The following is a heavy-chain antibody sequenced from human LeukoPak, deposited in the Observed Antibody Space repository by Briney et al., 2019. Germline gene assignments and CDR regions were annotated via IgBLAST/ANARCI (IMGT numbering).Heavy chain of an antibody. J-gene: IGHJ4*02. D-gene: IGHD5-12*01. Sequence: GGSLRLSCAASGFTFSSYGMHWVRQAPGKGLEWVAVIWYDGSNKYYADSVKGRFTISRDSSKNTLYLQMNSLRAEDTAVYYCARVRGYSGYDADYWGQGTLVTVSS. CDR2: IWYDGSNK. CDR1: GFTFSSYG. V-gene: IGHV3-33*01. CDR3: ARVRGYSGYDADY.